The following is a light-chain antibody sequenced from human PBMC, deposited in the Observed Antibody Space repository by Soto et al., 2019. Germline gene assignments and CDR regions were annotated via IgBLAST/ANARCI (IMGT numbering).Light chain of an antibody. CDR2: GES. CDR1: QSVSSD. V-gene: IGKV3-15*01. CDR3: QHYTNRPLT. J-gene: IGKJ4*01. Sequence: EVVMTQSPATLSVSPGERATLSCRASQSVSSDLDWYQPNPGQAPRLLIYGESSSATVIPVRFSGSGSGTEFTLPISSLQSEDVAVYYCQHYTNRPLTFGGGTKVEIK.